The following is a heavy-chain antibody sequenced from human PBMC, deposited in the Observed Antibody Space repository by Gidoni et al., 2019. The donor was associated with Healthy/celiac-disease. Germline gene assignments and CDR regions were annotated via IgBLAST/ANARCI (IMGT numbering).Heavy chain of an antibody. D-gene: IGHD4-17*01. V-gene: IGHV3-9*01. Sequence: EVQLVESGGGLVQPGRSLRLSCAASGFTFDDYAMHWVRQAPGKGLDCVSGISWNSGSIGYADSVKGRFTISRDNAKNSLYLQMNSLRAEDTALYYCAKDIFHDYGDWMIDYWGQGTLVTVSS. CDR2: ISWNSGSI. CDR1: GFTFDDYA. CDR3: AKDIFHDYGDWMIDY. J-gene: IGHJ4*02.